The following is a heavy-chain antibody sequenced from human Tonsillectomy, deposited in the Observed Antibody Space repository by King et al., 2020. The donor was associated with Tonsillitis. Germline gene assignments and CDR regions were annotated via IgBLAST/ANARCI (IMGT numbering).Heavy chain of an antibody. Sequence: VQLQESGPGLLKPSETLSLTCIVSDDSISGHYWSWIRQPPGKGLEWIGYIHYSGSTDYNPSLKSRVSMSKDTSKNHFSLKLSSVTAADTAVYYCARGLPGFSYGYYFDFWGQGTLVTVSS. CDR2: IHYSGST. CDR3: ARGLPGFSYGYYFDF. CDR1: DDSISGHY. D-gene: IGHD5-18*01. J-gene: IGHJ4*02. V-gene: IGHV4-59*11.